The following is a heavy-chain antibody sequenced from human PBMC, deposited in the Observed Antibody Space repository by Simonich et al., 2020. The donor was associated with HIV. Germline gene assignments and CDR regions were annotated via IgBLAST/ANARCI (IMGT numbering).Heavy chain of an antibody. J-gene: IGHJ6*02. CDR2: INHREST. CDR1: GGSFSGYY. Sequence: QVQLQQWGAGLLKPSETLSLTCAVYGGSFSGYYWCWIRRPPGKGLEWIGEINHRESTTYTPSLKSRVTISVATSKNQFSLKLSSVTAADTAVYYCARRTWEAAGTKYYYGMDVWGQGTTVTVSS. CDR3: ARRTWEAAGTKYYYGMDV. D-gene: IGHD6-13*01. V-gene: IGHV4-34*01.